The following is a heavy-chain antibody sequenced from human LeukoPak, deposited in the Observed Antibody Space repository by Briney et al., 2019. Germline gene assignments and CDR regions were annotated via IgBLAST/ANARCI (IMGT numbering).Heavy chain of an antibody. J-gene: IGHJ6*02. Sequence: GGSLRLSCAASGFTFSSYGMHWVRQAPGKGLEWVAVISYDGSNKYYADSVKGRFTISRDNSKNTLYLQMNSLRAEDTAVYYCAKSLVVPAATLYYYYGMDVWGQGTTVTVSS. CDR1: GFTFSSYG. V-gene: IGHV3-30*18. CDR2: ISYDGSNK. D-gene: IGHD2-2*01. CDR3: AKSLVVPAATLYYYYGMDV.